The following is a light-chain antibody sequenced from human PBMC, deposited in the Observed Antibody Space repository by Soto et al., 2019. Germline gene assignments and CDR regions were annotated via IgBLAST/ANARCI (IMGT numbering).Light chain of an antibody. CDR1: SSNIGAGYD. V-gene: IGLV1-40*01. Sequence: QSVLTQPPSVSGAPGQKVTISCTGSSSNIGAGYDVHWYQRVPGAAPKLLIYANNNRPSGVPDRFSGSKSGTSASVAITGLQAEDEADYYCQSYDSTLSGHVVFGGGTKLTVL. CDR3: QSYDSTLSGHVV. CDR2: ANN. J-gene: IGLJ2*01.